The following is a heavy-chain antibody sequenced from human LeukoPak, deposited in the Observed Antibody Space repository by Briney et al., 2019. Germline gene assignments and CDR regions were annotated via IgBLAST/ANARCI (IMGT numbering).Heavy chain of an antibody. CDR1: GDSINSYY. J-gene: IGHJ4*02. V-gene: IGHV4-59*01. CDR3: AGGGYSYGFSFDY. Sequence: SETLSLTCTVSGDSINSYYWSWIRQPPGKGLEWVGYIYYSGSTNYNPSLKSRVTISVDTSKNQFSLKLSSVTAADTAVYYCAGGGYSYGFSFDYWGQGTLVTVSS. CDR2: IYYSGST. D-gene: IGHD5-18*01.